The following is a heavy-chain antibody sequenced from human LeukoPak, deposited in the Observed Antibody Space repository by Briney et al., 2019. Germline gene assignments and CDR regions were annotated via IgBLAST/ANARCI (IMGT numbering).Heavy chain of an antibody. V-gene: IGHV4-38-2*02. Sequence: SETLSLTCTVSGYSISSGYYWGWIRQPPGKGLEWIGSIYHSGSTYYNPSLKSRVTISVDTSKNQFSLKLSSVTAADTAVYYCARDLFEGVDYWGQGTLVTASS. CDR1: GYSISSGYY. CDR2: IYHSGST. CDR3: ARDLFEGVDY. J-gene: IGHJ4*02. D-gene: IGHD3-10*02.